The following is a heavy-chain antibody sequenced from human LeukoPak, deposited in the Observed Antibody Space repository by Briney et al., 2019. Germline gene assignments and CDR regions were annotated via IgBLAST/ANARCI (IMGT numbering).Heavy chain of an antibody. CDR2: IYYSGST. D-gene: IGHD4-17*01. CDR3: LKGDYTGPHPIH. V-gene: IGHV4-39*01. CDR1: GGSNSSSSYY. Sequence: SETLSLTCTVSGGSNSSSSYYWGWLRQPPGTGLEWIGSIYYSGSTYYNPSLKSRVTISVDTSKNQFSLKLSSVTAADTAVYYCLKGDYTGPHPIHWGQGTLVTVSS. J-gene: IGHJ4*02.